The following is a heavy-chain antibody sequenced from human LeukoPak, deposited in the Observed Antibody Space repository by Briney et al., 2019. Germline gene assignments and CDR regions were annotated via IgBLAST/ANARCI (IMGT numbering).Heavy chain of an antibody. V-gene: IGHV1-46*01. CDR1: GYTFTSYY. J-gene: IGHJ4*02. CDR3: ARELRGVTTVPLLPPDY. CDR2: INPSGGST. D-gene: IGHD4-11*01. Sequence: ASVKVFCKASGYTFTSYYMHWVRQAPGQGLEWMGIINPSGGSTSYAQKFQGRVTMTRDTSTSTVYMELSSLRSEDTAVYYCARELRGVTTVPLLPPDYWGQGTLVTVSS.